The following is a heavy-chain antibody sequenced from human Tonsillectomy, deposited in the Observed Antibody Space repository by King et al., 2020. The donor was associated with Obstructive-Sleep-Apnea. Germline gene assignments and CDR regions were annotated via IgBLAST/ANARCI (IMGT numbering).Heavy chain of an antibody. D-gene: IGHD6-19*01. CDR3: ARGGYSSGWEFDY. J-gene: IGHJ4*02. Sequence: VQLVESGGGLVQPGGSLRLSCAASGFTFSSYAMHWVRQAPGKGLDYVSAISSNGGSTYYANSVKGRFTISRDNSKNTLYLQMGSLRAEDMAVYYCARGGYSSGWEFDYWGQGTLVTVSS. CDR1: GFTFSSYA. V-gene: IGHV3-64*01. CDR2: ISSNGGST.